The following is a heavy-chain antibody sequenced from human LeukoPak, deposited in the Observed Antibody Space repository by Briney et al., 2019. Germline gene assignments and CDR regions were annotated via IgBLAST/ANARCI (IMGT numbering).Heavy chain of an antibody. V-gene: IGHV3-30*18. Sequence: GGSLRLSCAASRFTFSSYGMHWVRQAPGKGLEWVAVISYDGSNKYYADSVKGRFTISRDNSKNTLYLQMNSLRAEDTAVYYCAKSVVPAAINWFDPWGQGTLVTVSS. CDR2: ISYDGSNK. D-gene: IGHD2-2*02. J-gene: IGHJ5*02. CDR1: RFTFSSYG. CDR3: AKSVVPAAINWFDP.